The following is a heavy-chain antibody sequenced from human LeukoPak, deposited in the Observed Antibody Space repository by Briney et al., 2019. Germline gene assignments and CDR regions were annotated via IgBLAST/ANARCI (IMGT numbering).Heavy chain of an antibody. CDR1: GFTFSSYA. V-gene: IGHV3-23*01. CDR2: VSGSGGST. Sequence: GGSLRLSCGASGFTFSSYAMSWVRQAPGKGLEWVSAVSGSGGSTYYADSMKGRFTISRDNSKNTVYLQMNSLRAEDTAVYYCAKGPYTGYMRWFDPWGQGTLVTVSS. CDR3: AKGPYTGYMRWFDP. J-gene: IGHJ5*02. D-gene: IGHD6-13*01.